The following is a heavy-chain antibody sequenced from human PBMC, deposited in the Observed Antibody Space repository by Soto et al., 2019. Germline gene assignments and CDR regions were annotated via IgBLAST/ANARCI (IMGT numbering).Heavy chain of an antibody. D-gene: IGHD3-22*01. CDR1: GFTFSSYW. V-gene: IGHV3-74*01. CDR2: INSDGSST. CDR3: ARDYYDSSGPGAFDI. J-gene: IGHJ3*02. Sequence: GGSLRLSCAASGFTFSSYWMHWVRQAPGKGLVWVSRINSDGSSTSYADSVKGRFTISRDNSKNTLYLQMNSLRAEDTAVYYYARDYYDSSGPGAFDIWGQGTMVTVSS.